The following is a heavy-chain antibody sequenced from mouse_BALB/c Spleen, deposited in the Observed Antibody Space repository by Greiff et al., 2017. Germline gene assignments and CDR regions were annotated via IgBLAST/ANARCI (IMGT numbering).Heavy chain of an antibody. CDR1: GYTFTDYE. D-gene: IGHD2-1*01. V-gene: IGHV1-15*01. Sequence: QVQLQQSGAELVRPGASVTLSCKASGYTFTDYEMHWVKQTPVHGLEWIGAIDPETGGTAYNQKFKGKATLTADKSSSTAYMDLRSLTSEDSAVYYYTRGGYGNRFAYWGQGTLVTVSA. J-gene: IGHJ3*01. CDR3: TRGGYGNRFAY. CDR2: IDPETGGT.